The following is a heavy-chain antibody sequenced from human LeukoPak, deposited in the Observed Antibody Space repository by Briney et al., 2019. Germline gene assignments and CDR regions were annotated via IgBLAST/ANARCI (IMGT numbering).Heavy chain of an antibody. Sequence: SETLSLTCTVSSGSITGYYWSWIRQPPGRGLEWIGYVHFSGTTSFNPSLKSRVTMLVDTSKNQFSLRLTSMTAADTALYFCAREQYLAYDVFGFWGRGTMVTVSS. CDR1: SGSITGYY. J-gene: IGHJ3*01. D-gene: IGHD2/OR15-2a*01. V-gene: IGHV4-59*01. CDR2: VHFSGTT. CDR3: AREQYLAYDVFGF.